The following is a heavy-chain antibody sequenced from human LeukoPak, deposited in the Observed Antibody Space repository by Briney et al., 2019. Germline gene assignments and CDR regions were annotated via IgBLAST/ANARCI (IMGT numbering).Heavy chain of an antibody. Sequence: PSETLSLTCTVSGDSIISYYWSRIRQPPGKGLEWIGYIYYSGSTNYNPSLKSRVTISVDTSKNQFSLRLSSVTAADTAVYYCARAEGLAFDYWGQGTLVTVSS. D-gene: IGHD3/OR15-3a*01. V-gene: IGHV4-59*01. CDR3: ARAEGLAFDY. J-gene: IGHJ4*02. CDR1: GDSIISYY. CDR2: IYYSGST.